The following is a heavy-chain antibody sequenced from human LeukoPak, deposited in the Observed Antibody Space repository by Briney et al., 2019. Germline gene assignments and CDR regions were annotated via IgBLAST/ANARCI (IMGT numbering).Heavy chain of an antibody. CDR2: IYHSGST. V-gene: IGHV4-4*02. J-gene: IGHJ3*02. Sequence: SETLSLTCAVSGGSISSSNWWSWVRQPPGKGLEWIGEIYHSGSTNYNPSLKSRVTISVDKSKNQFSLKLSSVTAADTAVYYCARDLRLLWFGELSYAFDIWGQGTMVTVSS. D-gene: IGHD3-10*01. CDR1: GGSISSSNW. CDR3: ARDLRLLWFGELSYAFDI.